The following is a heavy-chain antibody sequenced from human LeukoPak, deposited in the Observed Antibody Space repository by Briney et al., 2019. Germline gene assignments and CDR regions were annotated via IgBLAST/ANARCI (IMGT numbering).Heavy chain of an antibody. Sequence: SETLSLTCTVSGGSISSSSYYWGWIRQPPGKGLEWIGSIYYSGSTYYNPSLKSRVTISVDTSKNQFSLKLSSVTAADTAVYYCARHFLYFDWLYYFDYWGQGTLVTVSS. CDR2: IYYSGST. CDR1: GGSISSSSYY. V-gene: IGHV4-39*01. D-gene: IGHD3-9*01. CDR3: ARHFLYFDWLYYFDY. J-gene: IGHJ4*02.